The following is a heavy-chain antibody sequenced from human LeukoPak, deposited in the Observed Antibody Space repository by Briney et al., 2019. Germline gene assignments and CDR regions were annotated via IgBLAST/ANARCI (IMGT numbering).Heavy chain of an antibody. J-gene: IGHJ1*01. V-gene: IGHV4-34*01. CDR2: INHSGSN. Sequence: SETLSLTCAVYGDSFSGYYWSWLRQPPGKGLEWLGEINHSGSNNYNPSLKSRVTISVDTSKNQFSLKLSSVTAADTAVYYCARGGYGDYVAEYFQHWGQGTLVTVSS. D-gene: IGHD4-17*01. CDR1: GDSFSGYY. CDR3: ARGGYGDYVAEYFQH.